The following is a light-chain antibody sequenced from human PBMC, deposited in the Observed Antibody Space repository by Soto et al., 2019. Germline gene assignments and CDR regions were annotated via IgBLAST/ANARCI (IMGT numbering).Light chain of an antibody. CDR1: QTIKTY. V-gene: IGKV3-11*01. Sequence: EIVLTQSPATLSLSPGERATLSCRASQTIKTYLAWYQQKPGQAPRLLISDASNRATGVPARFSGSGSGTDFTLTINNLEPEDFAVYFCQQRNDWPRXTFGQGTRLEIK. CDR2: DAS. J-gene: IGKJ5*01. CDR3: QQRNDWPRXT.